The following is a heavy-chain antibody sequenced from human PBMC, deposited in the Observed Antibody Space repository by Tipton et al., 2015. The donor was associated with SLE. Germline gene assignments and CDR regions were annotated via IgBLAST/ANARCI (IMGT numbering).Heavy chain of an antibody. CDR1: GFTFSTYW. J-gene: IGHJ4*02. V-gene: IGHV3-74*01. CDR3: ARVRSGNYYDY. CDR2: IGSDGTST. Sequence: SLRLSCAASGFTFSTYWMHWVRQAPGKGLVWVSRIGSDGTSTTHADSVKGRFPISRDNAKNTLYLQMTSLRAEDAAVYYCARVRSGNYYDYWGQGTLVIVSS. D-gene: IGHD1-26*01.